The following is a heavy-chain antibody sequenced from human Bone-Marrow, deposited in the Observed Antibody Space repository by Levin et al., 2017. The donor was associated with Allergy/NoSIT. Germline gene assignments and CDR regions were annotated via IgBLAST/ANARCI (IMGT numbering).Heavy chain of an antibody. D-gene: IGHD1-26*01. Sequence: LSLTCAASGFTFSSYAMSWVRQAPGKGLEWVSAISGSGGSTYYADSVKGRFTISRDNSKNTLYLQMNSLRAEDTAVYYCATHGAEWELLYYFDYWGQGTLVTVSS. CDR1: GFTFSSYA. CDR3: ATHGAEWELLYYFDY. V-gene: IGHV3-23*01. J-gene: IGHJ4*02. CDR2: ISGSGGST.